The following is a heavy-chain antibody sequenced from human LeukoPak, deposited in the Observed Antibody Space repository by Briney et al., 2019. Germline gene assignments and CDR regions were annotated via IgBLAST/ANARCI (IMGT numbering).Heavy chain of an antibody. Sequence: RASVKVSCKAFGYTFTSNYMHWVRQAPGQGPEWMGVISPSGGSTTYAQKFQGRVTLTRDMSTSTAYMELSSLRSEDTAVYYCARDSYRTRNYNWFDPWGQGTLVTVSS. J-gene: IGHJ5*02. CDR2: ISPSGGST. CDR1: GYTFTSNY. CDR3: ARDSYRTRNYNWFDP. V-gene: IGHV1-46*01. D-gene: IGHD1-7*01.